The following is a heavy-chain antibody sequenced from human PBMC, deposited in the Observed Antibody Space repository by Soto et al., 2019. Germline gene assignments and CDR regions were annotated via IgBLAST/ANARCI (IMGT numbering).Heavy chain of an antibody. Sequence: GGSLRLSCAASGFTVSINYMSWVRQAPGKGLEWVSVIYSGGSTYYADSVKGRFTISRHNSKNTLYLQMNSLRAEDTAVYYCARDCRSSSVEYDYIWGSYRTCIFQHWGQGTLVTVSS. CDR3: ARDCRSSSVEYDYIWGSYRTCIFQH. V-gene: IGHV3-53*04. D-gene: IGHD3-16*02. J-gene: IGHJ1*01. CDR1: GFTVSINY. CDR2: IYSGGST.